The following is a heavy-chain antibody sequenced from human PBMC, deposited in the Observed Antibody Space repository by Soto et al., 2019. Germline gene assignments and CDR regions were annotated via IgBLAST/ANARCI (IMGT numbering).Heavy chain of an antibody. V-gene: IGHV1-69*04. J-gene: IGHJ4*02. CDR3: ARDRNYDYIWGSYRYPLDY. D-gene: IGHD3-16*02. Sequence: SVKVSCKASGGTFSSYTISWVRQAPGQGLEWMGRIIPILGIANYAQKFQGRVTITADKSTSTAYMELSSLRPEDTAVYYCARDRNYDYIWGSYRYPLDYWGQGTLVTVSS. CDR1: GGTFSSYT. CDR2: IIPILGIA.